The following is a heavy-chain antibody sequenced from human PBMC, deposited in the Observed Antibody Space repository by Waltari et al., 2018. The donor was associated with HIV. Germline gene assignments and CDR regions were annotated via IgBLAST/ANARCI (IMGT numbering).Heavy chain of an antibody. Sequence: QVQLQESGPGLVRPSETLSLTCTVSGGSFIRYYWSWIRQPAGKGLEWIGRIYYTGNTNYNPSLKSRVTMSVDAYNNQFSLRLNSVTAADTAVYYCARNLCFGEIRWFDPWGQGTLVTVSS. V-gene: IGHV4-4*07. CDR1: GGSFIRYY. CDR3: ARNLCFGEIRWFDP. CDR2: IYYTGNT. J-gene: IGHJ5*02. D-gene: IGHD3-10*01.